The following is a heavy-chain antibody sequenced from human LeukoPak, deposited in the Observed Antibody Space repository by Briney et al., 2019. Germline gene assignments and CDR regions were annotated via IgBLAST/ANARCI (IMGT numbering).Heavy chain of an antibody. D-gene: IGHD5-12*01. J-gene: IGHJ6*02. Sequence: ASVKVSCKASGYTFTSYGISWVRQAPGQGLEWMGWISAYNGNTNYAQKLQGRVTMTTDTSTSTAYMELRSLRSDDTAVYYCAREGYIVATVEVYYYGMDVWGQGTTVTVSS. V-gene: IGHV1-18*01. CDR1: GYTFTSYG. CDR3: AREGYIVATVEVYYYGMDV. CDR2: ISAYNGNT.